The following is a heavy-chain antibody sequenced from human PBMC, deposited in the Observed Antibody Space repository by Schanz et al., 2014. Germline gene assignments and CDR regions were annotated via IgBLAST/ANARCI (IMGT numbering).Heavy chain of an antibody. D-gene: IGHD1-1*01. CDR1: GFTFSDHY. V-gene: IGHV3-11*01. Sequence: QVQLVESGGGLVKPGGSLRLSCAASGFTFSDHYMAWIRQAPGKGLEWVSIISNTGTFIYYADFVRGRFVISRDNAKSSLFLQMKGLRAEDTAVYYCVRDAYLQIRGTVFDSWGPGNLVTVSS. CDR2: ISNTGTFI. CDR3: VRDAYLQIRGTVFDS. J-gene: IGHJ4*02.